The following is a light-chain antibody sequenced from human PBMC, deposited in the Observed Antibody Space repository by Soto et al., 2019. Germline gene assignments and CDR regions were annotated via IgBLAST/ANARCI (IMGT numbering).Light chain of an antibody. J-gene: IGKJ2*01. Sequence: EIVLTQSPATLSLSPGEGATLSCRASQSVSSYLAWYHQKPGQAPRLLIYDASNRATGIPARFSGSGSGTDFTLTISSLEPEDFAVYYCQQRSNWPRTFGQGTKLEIK. CDR2: DAS. CDR3: QQRSNWPRT. V-gene: IGKV3-11*01. CDR1: QSVSSY.